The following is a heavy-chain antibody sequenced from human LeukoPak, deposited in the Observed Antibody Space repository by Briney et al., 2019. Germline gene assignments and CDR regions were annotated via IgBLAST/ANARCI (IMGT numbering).Heavy chain of an antibody. CDR2: ISYDGSNK. CDR1: GFTFSNYG. Sequence: GRSLRVSCAASGFTFSNYGIHWVRQAPGKGLECVAVISYDGSNKYYADSVKGRFTISRDNSKNTLYLQMNSLRAEDTAVYYCAKEVRDSGSYRFDYWGQGTLVTVSS. J-gene: IGHJ4*02. D-gene: IGHD1-26*01. CDR3: AKEVRDSGSYRFDY. V-gene: IGHV3-30*18.